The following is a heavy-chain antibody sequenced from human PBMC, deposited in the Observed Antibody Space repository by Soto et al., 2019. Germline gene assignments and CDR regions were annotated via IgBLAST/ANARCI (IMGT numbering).Heavy chain of an antibody. Sequence: QVLLQQWGAGRLKHSETLSLTYAVYGGSFIDYSWGWIRQSPGTGLEWIGEINHSGSANYNPSLKSRVTISVDTSKNQFSLKLYSVTAADAAVYYCARVSDYWSQGTLVTVSS. CDR2: INHSGSA. V-gene: IGHV4-34*01. CDR3: ARVSDY. J-gene: IGHJ4*02. CDR1: GGSFIDYS.